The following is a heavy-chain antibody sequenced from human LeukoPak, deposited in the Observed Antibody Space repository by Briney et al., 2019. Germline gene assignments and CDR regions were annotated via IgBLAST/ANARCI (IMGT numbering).Heavy chain of an antibody. D-gene: IGHD5-12*01. J-gene: IGHJ4*02. CDR3: ARVVRGYSGYDRPFDY. V-gene: IGHV5-51*01. CDR1: GYSFTSYW. Sequence: GESLKISCKGSGYSFTSYWIGWVRQMPGKGLEWMGIIYPGDSDTRYSPPFQGQVTISADKSISTAYLQWSSLKASDTAMYYCARVVRGYSGYDRPFDYWGQGTLVTVSS. CDR2: IYPGDSDT.